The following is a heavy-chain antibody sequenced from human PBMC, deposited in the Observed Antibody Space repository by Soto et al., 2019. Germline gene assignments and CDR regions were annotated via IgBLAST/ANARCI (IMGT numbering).Heavy chain of an antibody. D-gene: IGHD6-19*01. CDR2: IFPNVGTA. Sequence: QVHLEQSGAEVKKAGTSVKVSCKAFGGSFSTNEIDWVRQAPGQGLEWMGRIFPNVGTADYAQKFEGRLTIIADDSTATVFMVLSRFTSADTAVYFCARARYSSRWGTFDSWGQGTQVAVSS. V-gene: IGHV1-69*01. CDR1: GGSFSTNE. J-gene: IGHJ4*02. CDR3: ARARYSSRWGTFDS.